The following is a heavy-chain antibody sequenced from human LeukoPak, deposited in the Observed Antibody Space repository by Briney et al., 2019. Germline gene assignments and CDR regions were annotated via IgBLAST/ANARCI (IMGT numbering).Heavy chain of an antibody. J-gene: IGHJ4*02. D-gene: IGHD3-10*01. CDR1: GYTFTGYY. Sequence: ASVKVSFKASGYTFTGYYMHWVRQAPGQGLEWMGWINPNSGGTNYAQKFQGRVTMTRDTSISTAYMELSRLRSDDTAVYYCARVPNYYYGSGSYYNYWGQGTLVTVSS. CDR2: INPNSGGT. V-gene: IGHV1-2*02. CDR3: ARVPNYYYGSGSYYNY.